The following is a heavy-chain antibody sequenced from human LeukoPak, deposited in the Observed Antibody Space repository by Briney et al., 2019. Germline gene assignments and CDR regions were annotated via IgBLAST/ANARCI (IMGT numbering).Heavy chain of an antibody. CDR3: ARASPGIAAAGAYYYGMDV. Sequence: GASVKVSCKASGYTFTSYGISWVRQAPGQGLEWMGWISAYNGNTNYAQKLQGRVTMTTDTSTSTAYMELRSPRSDDTAVYYCARASPGIAAAGAYYYGMDVWGQGTTVTVSS. V-gene: IGHV1-18*01. CDR1: GYTFTSYG. CDR2: ISAYNGNT. D-gene: IGHD6-13*01. J-gene: IGHJ6*02.